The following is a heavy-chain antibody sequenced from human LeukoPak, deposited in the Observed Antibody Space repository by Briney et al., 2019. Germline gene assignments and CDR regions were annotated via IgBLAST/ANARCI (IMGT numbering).Heavy chain of an antibody. J-gene: IGHJ4*02. CDR2: IIPILGIA. V-gene: IGHV1-69*04. CDR3: ASGTAYYYDSSGYHY. D-gene: IGHD3-22*01. Sequence: SVKVSCKASGGTFSSYAISWVRQAPGQGLEWMGRIIPILGIANYAQKFQGRVTITADKFTSTAYMELSSLRSEDTAVYYCASGTAYYYDSSGYHYWGQGTLVTVSS. CDR1: GGTFSSYA.